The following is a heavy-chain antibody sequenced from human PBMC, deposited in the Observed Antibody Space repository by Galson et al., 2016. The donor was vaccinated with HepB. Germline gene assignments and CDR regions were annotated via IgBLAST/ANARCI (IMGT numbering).Heavy chain of an antibody. CDR1: GFTFSNFP. J-gene: IGHJ3*02. Sequence: SLRLSCAVSGFTFSNFPMSWVRQAPGKGLEWISAISGSGGTTYYADSVKGRFTISRDNSKNTLFLQMNSLRADDTAAYFCAKGLGVEAGGGFDMWGQGTMVTVSS. V-gene: IGHV3-23*01. D-gene: IGHD2-15*01. CDR2: ISGSGGTT. CDR3: AKGLGVEAGGGFDM.